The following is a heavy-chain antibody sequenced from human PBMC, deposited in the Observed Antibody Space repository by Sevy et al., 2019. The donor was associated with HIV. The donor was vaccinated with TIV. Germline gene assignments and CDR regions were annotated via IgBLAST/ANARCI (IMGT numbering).Heavy chain of an antibody. CDR3: AREDAGMHKYGMDV. V-gene: IGHV4-61*01. Sequence: SQTLSLTCTVSGGSVGSGSYFWSWIRQPPGKGLEWIAYIYYSGSTNYNPSLKSRVTISVDTSKNQFSLKLSAVTAADTAVYYCAREDAGMHKYGMDVWGQGTTVTVSS. CDR2: IYYSGST. D-gene: IGHD3-10*01. J-gene: IGHJ6*02. CDR1: GGSVGSGSYF.